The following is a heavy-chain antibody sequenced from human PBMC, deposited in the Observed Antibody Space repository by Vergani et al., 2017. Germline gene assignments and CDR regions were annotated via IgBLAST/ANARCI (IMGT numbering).Heavy chain of an antibody. D-gene: IGHD4-17*01. CDR3: ARDMGYGDYVLDY. V-gene: IGHV4-39*07. Sequence: QLQLQESGPGLVKPSETLSLTCTVSGGSLSSSSYYWGWIRQPPGKGLEWIGSIYYSGSTYYNPSLKSRVTISVDTSKNQFSLKLSSVTAADTAVYYCARDMGYGDYVLDYWGQGTLVTVSS. CDR1: GGSLSSSSYY. J-gene: IGHJ4*02. CDR2: IYYSGST.